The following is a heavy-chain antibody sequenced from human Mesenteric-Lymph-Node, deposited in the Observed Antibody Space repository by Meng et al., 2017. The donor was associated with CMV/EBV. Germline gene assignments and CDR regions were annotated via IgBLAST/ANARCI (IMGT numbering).Heavy chain of an antibody. D-gene: IGHD1-26*01. Sequence: ASVKVSCKASGYTFTDYYMHWVRQAPGQGLEWMGWINPNSGGTNSAEKFRGRVTMTRDTSTNTAYMELSRLRSDDTAVYYCARVPPSAYSGIYYSYWGQGTLVTAPQ. CDR2: INPNSGGT. J-gene: IGHJ4*02. V-gene: IGHV1-2*02. CDR1: GYTFTDYY. CDR3: ARVPPSAYSGIYYSY.